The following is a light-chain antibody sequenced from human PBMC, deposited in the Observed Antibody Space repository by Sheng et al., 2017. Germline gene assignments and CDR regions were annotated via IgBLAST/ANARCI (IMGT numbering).Light chain of an antibody. J-gene: IGLJ2*01. CDR1: SLRNYY. CDR3: NSRDSSGIL. CDR2: GKN. V-gene: IGLV3-19*01. Sequence: SSELTQDPAVSVALGQTFRITCQGDSLRNYYASWYQQKPGQAPVLLIYGKNNRPSGIPDRFSGSSSGNTASLTITGAQAEDEADYYCNSRDSSGILFGGGTKLTVL.